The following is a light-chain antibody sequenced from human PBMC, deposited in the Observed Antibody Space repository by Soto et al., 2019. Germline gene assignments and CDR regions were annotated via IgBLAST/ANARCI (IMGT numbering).Light chain of an antibody. Sequence: QSVLTQPPSASGTPGQRVTISCSGGTSNIGSNTVNWYQQLPGTAPKLLIYSNDQRPSGVPDRFSGSKSGPSASLAISGLQSEDEADYYCAAWDDSLTGWVFCGGTKVTVL. CDR1: TSNIGSNT. V-gene: IGLV1-44*01. J-gene: IGLJ3*02. CDR3: AAWDDSLTGWV. CDR2: SND.